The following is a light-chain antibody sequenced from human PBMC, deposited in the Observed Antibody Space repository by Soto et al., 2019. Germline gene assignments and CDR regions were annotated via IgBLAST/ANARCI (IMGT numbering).Light chain of an antibody. J-gene: IGLJ2*01. Sequence: QSVLTQPPSASGTPGQRVTISCSGSISNIERYYVYWYQHLPGTAPKLLIYRDNQRPSGVPDRFSGSQSGTSASLAISGLRSEDEADYYCAAWDDSLSGPVFGGGTKLTVL. CDR2: RDN. CDR3: AAWDDSLSGPV. V-gene: IGLV1-47*01. CDR1: ISNIERYY.